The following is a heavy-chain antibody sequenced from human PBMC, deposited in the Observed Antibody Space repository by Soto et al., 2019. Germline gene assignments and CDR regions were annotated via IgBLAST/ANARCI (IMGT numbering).Heavy chain of an antibody. CDR1: GDSFRSGDYY. J-gene: IGHJ4*02. V-gene: IGHV4-30-4*01. Sequence: PSETLSLTCTVSGDSFRSGDYYWSWIRQPPGKGLEWVGYIYYSGSAYYNPSLKSRLSISIDTSMKQISLNLSSVTATDTAVYYCAREYQGSRGYFIDNWGQGTLVTVSS. CDR2: IYYSGSA. D-gene: IGHD3-22*01. CDR3: AREYQGSRGYFIDN.